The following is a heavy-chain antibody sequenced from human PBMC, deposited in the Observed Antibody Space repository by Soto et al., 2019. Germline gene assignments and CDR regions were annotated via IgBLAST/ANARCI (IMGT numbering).Heavy chain of an antibody. CDR2: IYYSGNT. J-gene: IGHJ5*02. CDR3: ARIPVDTSMIYWLDP. CDR1: GGSVGSGVYS. D-gene: IGHD5-18*01. Sequence: SETLSLTCTVPGGSVGSGVYSWSSIRQPPGKGLEWIGYIYYSGNTNYNPSLKSRVIISVDTSKNLFSLKLTSVTAADTAVYYCARIPVDTSMIYWLDPWGQGTLVTVS. V-gene: IGHV4-61*08.